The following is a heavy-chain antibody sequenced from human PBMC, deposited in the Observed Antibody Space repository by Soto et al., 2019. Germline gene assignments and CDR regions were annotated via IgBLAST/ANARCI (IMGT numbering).Heavy chain of an antibody. V-gene: IGHV3-30-3*01. D-gene: IGHD3-22*01. CDR1: GFTFSSYA. Sequence: GGSLRLSCAASGFTFSSYAMHWVRQAPGKGLEWVAVISYDGSNKYYADSVKGRFTISRDNSKNTLYLQMNSLRAEDTAVYYCAREYYYDSSGYSPNCFYPWGQGTLVTVSS. J-gene: IGHJ5*02. CDR3: AREYYYDSSGYSPNCFYP. CDR2: ISYDGSNK.